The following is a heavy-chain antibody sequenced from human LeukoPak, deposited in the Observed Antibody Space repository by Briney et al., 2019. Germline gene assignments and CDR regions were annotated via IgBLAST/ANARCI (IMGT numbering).Heavy chain of an antibody. CDR3: ARGPTPRYYYGSGIKGWFDP. D-gene: IGHD3-10*01. Sequence: SETLSLTCAVYGGSFSGYYWSWIRQPPGKGLEWIGEINHSGGTNYNPSLKSRVTISVDTSKNQFSLKLSSVTAADTAVYYCARGPTPRYYYGSGIKGWFDPWGRGTLVTVSS. CDR1: GGSFSGYY. CDR2: INHSGGT. V-gene: IGHV4-34*01. J-gene: IGHJ5*02.